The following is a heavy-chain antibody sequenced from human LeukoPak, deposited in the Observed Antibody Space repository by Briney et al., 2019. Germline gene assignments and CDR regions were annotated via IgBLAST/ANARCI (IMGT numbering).Heavy chain of an antibody. V-gene: IGHV4-4*07. CDR1: GGSISSYY. Sequence: SETLSLTCTVSGGSISSYYWSWIRQPAGKGLEWIGRIYTSGSTNYNPSLKSRVTMSVDTSKNQFSLKLSSVTAADTAVYYCARDRTYYYDSSGPDAFDIWGQGTMVTVSS. CDR3: ARDRTYYYDSSGPDAFDI. D-gene: IGHD3-22*01. J-gene: IGHJ3*02. CDR2: IYTSGST.